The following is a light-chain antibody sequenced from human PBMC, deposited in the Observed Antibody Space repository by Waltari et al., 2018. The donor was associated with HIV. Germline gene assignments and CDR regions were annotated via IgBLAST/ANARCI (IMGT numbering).Light chain of an antibody. CDR1: DSNIGSHA. CDR3: AAWDDGLNGVI. Sequence: QSVLTQSPSVSEAPGQSVTISCSGSDSNIGSHAVTWYQQFPGKPPILLVQNDDLILAVVSDRLSASKSGISASLAINDLQSEHESHYYCAAWDDGLNGVIFGGGTKVTVL. J-gene: IGLJ2*01. CDR2: NDD. V-gene: IGLV1-36*01.